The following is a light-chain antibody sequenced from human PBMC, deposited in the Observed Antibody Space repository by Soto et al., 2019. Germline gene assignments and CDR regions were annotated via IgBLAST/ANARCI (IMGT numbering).Light chain of an antibody. CDR2: ATS. Sequence: DIQMTQSPSSLSASVGDRVTITCRASQSICNYLNWYQQKPGKAPKLLIFATSNLQSGVPSRFSGSGSGTEFTLTISSLQLEDFATYSCQHSSLSPWTFGQGTKVEIK. CDR1: QSICNY. V-gene: IGKV1-39*01. J-gene: IGKJ1*01. CDR3: QHSSLSPWT.